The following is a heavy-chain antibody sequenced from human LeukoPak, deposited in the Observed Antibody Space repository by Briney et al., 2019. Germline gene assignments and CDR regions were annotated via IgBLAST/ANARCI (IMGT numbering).Heavy chain of an antibody. D-gene: IGHD3-10*01. CDR2: ISAYNGNT. CDR3: ARVGITMVRGVINALDY. V-gene: IGHV1-18*01. Sequence: ASVKVSCKASGYTFTSYGISWVRQAPGQGLEWMGWISAYNGNTNYAQKLQGRVTMTTDTSTSTAYMELRSLRSDDTAVYYCARVGITMVRGVINALDYWGQGTLVTVSS. CDR1: GYTFTSYG. J-gene: IGHJ4*02.